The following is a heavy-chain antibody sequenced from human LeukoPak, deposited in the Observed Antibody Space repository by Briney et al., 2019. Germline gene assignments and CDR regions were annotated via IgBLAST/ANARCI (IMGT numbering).Heavy chain of an antibody. CDR1: GDSYTSPY. CDR3: ARDLYGSGSYSTNWFDP. CDR2: FFSNGKT. D-gene: IGHD3-10*01. Sequence: SETLSLTCTVSGDSYTSPYWSWIRQPPGEGLEWVGSFFSNGKTYYNPSLNNRLIISGDTSKNQFSLTLMSVTAADTAVYYCARDLYGSGSYSTNWFDPWGQGTLVTVSS. V-gene: IGHV4-59*11. J-gene: IGHJ5*02.